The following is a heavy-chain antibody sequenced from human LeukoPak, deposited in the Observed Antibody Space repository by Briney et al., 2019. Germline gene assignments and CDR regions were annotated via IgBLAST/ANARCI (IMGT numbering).Heavy chain of an antibody. Sequence: SETLSLTCTVSGGTISSYYWSWIRQPPGKGLEWIGYIYYSGSTNYDPSLKSRVTISVDTSKNQFSLKLSSVTAADTAVYYCARHSYGSGSYYGFDPWGQGTLVTVSS. CDR3: ARHSYGSGSYYGFDP. CDR2: IYYSGST. V-gene: IGHV4-59*08. J-gene: IGHJ5*02. CDR1: GGTISSYY. D-gene: IGHD3-10*01.